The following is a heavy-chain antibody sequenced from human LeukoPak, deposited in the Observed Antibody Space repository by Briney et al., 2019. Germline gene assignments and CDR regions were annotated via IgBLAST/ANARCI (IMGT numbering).Heavy chain of an antibody. D-gene: IGHD2/OR15-2a*01. V-gene: IGHV4-30-2*01. CDR2: IHQRGST. CDR3: ARIHFQFYYMDV. J-gene: IGHJ6*03. Sequence: SETLSLTCSVSGGSTGGGDYSISSGGYYWSWVRQPPGKGLEWIGHIHQRGSTYYNPSLKSRVTVSVDRPRNQVSLKLIAMTAADTAVYYCARIHFQFYYMDVWGKGTTVTVSS. CDR1: GGSTGGGDYSISSGGYY.